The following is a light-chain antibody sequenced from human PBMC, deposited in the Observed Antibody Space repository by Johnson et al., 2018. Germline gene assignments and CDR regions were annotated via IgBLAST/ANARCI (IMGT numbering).Light chain of an antibody. V-gene: IGLV1-51*02. CDR1: SSNIGNNY. CDR2: ENN. Sequence: QSVLTQPPSVSAAPGQKVTISCSGSSSNIGNNYVSWYQQLKGTAPKLLIYENNKRPSGIPDRFSGSKSGTSATLGINGLQTGDEAEYYCGTWDSSLSAGNVFGTGTKVTVL. J-gene: IGLJ1*01. CDR3: GTWDSSLSAGNV.